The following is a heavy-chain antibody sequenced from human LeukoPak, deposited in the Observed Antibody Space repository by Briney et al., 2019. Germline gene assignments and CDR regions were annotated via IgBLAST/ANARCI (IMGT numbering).Heavy chain of an antibody. CDR3: ARGTYYYDNSGKW. Sequence: ASVKVSCKASGYTFTGYYMHWVRQAPGQGLEWMGWMNPNSGNTGYAQKFQGRVTMTRNTSISTAYMELSSLRSEDTAVYYCARGTYYYDNSGKWWGQGTLVTVSS. D-gene: IGHD3-22*01. J-gene: IGHJ4*02. CDR1: GYTFTGYY. V-gene: IGHV1-8*02. CDR2: MNPNSGNT.